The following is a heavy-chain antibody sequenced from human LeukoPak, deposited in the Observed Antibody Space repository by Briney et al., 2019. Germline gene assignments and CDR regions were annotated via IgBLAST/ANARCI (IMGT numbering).Heavy chain of an antibody. D-gene: IGHD6-13*01. CDR3: ARERLSSSNWFDP. CDR1: GYTFTSYA. CDR2: INAGNGNT. V-gene: IGHV1-3*03. J-gene: IGHJ5*02. Sequence: ASVKVSCTASGYTFTSYAMHWVRQAPGQRLEWMGWINAGNGNTKYSQEFQGRVTITRDTSASTAYMELSSLRSEDMAVYYCARERLSSSNWFDPWGQGTLVTVSS.